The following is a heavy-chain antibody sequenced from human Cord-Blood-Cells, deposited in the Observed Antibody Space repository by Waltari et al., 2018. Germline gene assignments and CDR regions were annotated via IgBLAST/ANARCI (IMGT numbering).Heavy chain of an antibody. CDR2: FDSEDGEA. Sequence: QVQLVQSGAEVKKPGASVKVSCKVSGYTLTELSMHWVRQAPGKGLEWMGGFDSEDGEAVYAQKFQGRVTMTGDTSTDTAYMKLSSLGSGDTGVYYCATRIIAAAGTGKDYWGQGTLVTVSS. CDR1: GYTLTELS. V-gene: IGHV1-24*01. CDR3: ATRIIAAAGTGKDY. J-gene: IGHJ4*02. D-gene: IGHD6-13*01.